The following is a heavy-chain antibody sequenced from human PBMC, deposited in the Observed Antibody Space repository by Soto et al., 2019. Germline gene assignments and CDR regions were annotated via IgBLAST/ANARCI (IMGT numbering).Heavy chain of an antibody. D-gene: IGHD2-15*01. CDR3: ARQVEYCSGGSCYVFDY. CDR2: IYYSGST. CDR1: GGSISSGDYY. Sequence: QVQLQESGPGLVKPSQTLSLTCTVSGGSISSGDYYWSWIRQPPGKGLEWIGYIYYSGSTYYNPSLKSRVTISVDTSKKQCSLKLSSVTAADTAVYYCARQVEYCSGGSCYVFDYWGQGTLVTVSS. J-gene: IGHJ4*02. V-gene: IGHV4-30-4*01.